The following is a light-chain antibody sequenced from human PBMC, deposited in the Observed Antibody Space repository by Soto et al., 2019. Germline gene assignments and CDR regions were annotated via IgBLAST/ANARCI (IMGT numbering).Light chain of an antibody. V-gene: IGKV3D-20*02. CDR1: QSVSSSY. CDR3: QQRSNWPMIT. CDR2: GAS. J-gene: IGKJ5*01. Sequence: EIELTQSPGTLSLSPGERATLSCRASQSVSSSYLAWYQQKPGQAPRLLIYGASSRATGIPDRFSGSGSGTDFTLTISSLEPEDFAVYYCQQRSNWPMITFGQGTRLEIK.